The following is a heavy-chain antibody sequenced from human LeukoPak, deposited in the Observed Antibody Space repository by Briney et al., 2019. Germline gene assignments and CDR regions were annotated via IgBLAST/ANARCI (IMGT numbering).Heavy chain of an antibody. CDR2: IYSGGST. V-gene: IGHV3-66*01. J-gene: IGHJ4*01. CDR3: TRAAWDY. Sequence: GGSLRLSCAASGFTFSSYEMNWVRQAPGKGLEWVSVIYSGGSTYYADSVKGRFTISRDNSKNTVYLQMNVLRAEDTAIYYCTRAAWDYWGQGTLVTVSS. CDR1: GFTFSSYE.